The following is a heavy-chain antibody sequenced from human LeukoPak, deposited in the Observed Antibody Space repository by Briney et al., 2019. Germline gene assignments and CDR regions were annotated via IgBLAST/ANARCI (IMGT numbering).Heavy chain of an antibody. D-gene: IGHD2-8*01. Sequence: SETLSLTCSVSGGSVSCANYYWSWVRQPPGKGLEWIGYIYYSGSTTYNPSLKSRVTISVDTSKNQFSLKLTSVTAADTGVYYCARELFYYALDYWGQGTLVTVSS. CDR1: GGSVSCANYY. CDR2: IYYSGST. J-gene: IGHJ4*02. CDR3: ARELFYYALDY. V-gene: IGHV4-61*01.